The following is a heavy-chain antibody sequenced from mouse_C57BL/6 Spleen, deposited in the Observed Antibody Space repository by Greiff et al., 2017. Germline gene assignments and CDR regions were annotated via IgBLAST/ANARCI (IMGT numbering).Heavy chain of an antibody. J-gene: IGHJ4*01. CDR3: ARSCYYYGSSYDDYYAMDY. V-gene: IGHV1-64*01. CDR1: GYTFTSYW. Sequence: QVQLQQPGAELVKPGASVKLSCKASGYTFTSYWMHWVKQRPGQGLEWIGMIHPNSGSTNYNEKFKSKATLTVDKSSSTAYMQLSSLTSEDSAVYYCARSCYYYGSSYDDYYAMDYWGQGTSVTVSS. CDR2: IHPNSGST. D-gene: IGHD1-1*01.